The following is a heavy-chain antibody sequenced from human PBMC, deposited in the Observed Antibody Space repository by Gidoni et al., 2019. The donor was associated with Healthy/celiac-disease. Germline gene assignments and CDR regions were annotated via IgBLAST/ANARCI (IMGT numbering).Heavy chain of an antibody. CDR1: GSTFPSYG. Sequence: QVQLVQSGAEVKKPGASVKVSCKASGSTFPSYGISWVRQAPGQGLEWMGWISAYNGNTNYAQKLQGRVTMTTDTSTSTAYMELRSLRSDDTAVYYCARDEEEGDATVTVDYWGQGTLVTVSS. CDR2: ISAYNGNT. V-gene: IGHV1-18*01. J-gene: IGHJ4*02. D-gene: IGHD4-17*01. CDR3: ARDEEEGDATVTVDY.